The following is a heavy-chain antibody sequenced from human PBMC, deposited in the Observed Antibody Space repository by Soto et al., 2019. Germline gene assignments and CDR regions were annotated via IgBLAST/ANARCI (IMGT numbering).Heavy chain of an antibody. J-gene: IGHJ4*02. V-gene: IGHV3-23*01. CDR1: GLPFSSHA. CDR3: ANEIRPNDY. Sequence: EVQLLESGGGLVQPGGSLRLSCAASGLPFSSHAMSWVRQAPGKGLEWVSSISISGGNTYYADSVRGRFTISRDNSKKTLYLHMNSLTAEDTAIYYCANEIRPNDYWGQGTLVTVSS. D-gene: IGHD4-17*01. CDR2: ISISGGNT.